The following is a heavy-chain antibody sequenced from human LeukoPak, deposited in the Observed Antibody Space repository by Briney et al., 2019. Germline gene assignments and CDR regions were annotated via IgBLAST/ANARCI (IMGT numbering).Heavy chain of an antibody. V-gene: IGHV4-39*01. CDR1: GGSISSSGYY. D-gene: IGHD1-26*01. CDR2: LYYSGST. J-gene: IGHJ6*03. Sequence: SETLSLTSTVSGGSISSSGYYWGWIRQPPGKGREWLGSLYYSGSTYYNPSLKSRVTTSVDTSKNQYSLKLSSVTAADTAVYYCARHVGSGSAQYYYYYMDVWGKGTTVTVSS. CDR3: ARHVGSGSAQYYYYYMDV.